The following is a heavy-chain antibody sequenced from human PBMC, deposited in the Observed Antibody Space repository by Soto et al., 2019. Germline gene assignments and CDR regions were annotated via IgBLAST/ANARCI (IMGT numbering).Heavy chain of an antibody. CDR1: SYSISSGFF. J-gene: IGHJ5*02. V-gene: IGHV4-38-2*02. Sequence: LSLTCVVSSYSISSGFFWAWIRQPPGKGLEWVGSIYHTGDTHYNPSLRSQVSMSVDTSKNQFSLRLTSLTAADTAVYFCARDTNSLDLWGRGILVTVSS. D-gene: IGHD2-8*01. CDR2: IYHTGDT. CDR3: ARDTNSLDL.